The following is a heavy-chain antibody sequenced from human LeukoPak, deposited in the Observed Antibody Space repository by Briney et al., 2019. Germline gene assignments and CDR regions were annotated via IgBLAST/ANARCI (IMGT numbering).Heavy chain of an antibody. CDR3: ARFRSGWYMDY. CDR1: GFTFSSYG. J-gene: IGHJ4*02. CDR2: IWNDGSKS. D-gene: IGHD6-19*01. Sequence: GRSLRLSCAASGFTFSSYGMHWVRQAPGKGLEWVAVIWNDGSKSNYPDSVKGRFTISRDDSKNTLFLQMSSLRVEDTAVYYCARFRSGWYMDYWGQGTLVTVSS. V-gene: IGHV3-33*08.